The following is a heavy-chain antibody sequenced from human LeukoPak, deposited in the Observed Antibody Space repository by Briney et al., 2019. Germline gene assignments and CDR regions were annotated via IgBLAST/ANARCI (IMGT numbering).Heavy chain of an antibody. V-gene: IGHV1-24*01. CDR1: GYTLTELS. Sequence: ASVKVSCKVSGYTLTELSMHWVRQAPGKGLEWMGGFDPEDGETIYAQKFQGRVTMTEDTSTDTAYMELSSLRSEDTAVYSCATGRISGPTTTKNVFDYWGQGTLVTVSS. D-gene: IGHD5-12*01. CDR2: FDPEDGET. CDR3: ATGRISGPTTTKNVFDY. J-gene: IGHJ4*02.